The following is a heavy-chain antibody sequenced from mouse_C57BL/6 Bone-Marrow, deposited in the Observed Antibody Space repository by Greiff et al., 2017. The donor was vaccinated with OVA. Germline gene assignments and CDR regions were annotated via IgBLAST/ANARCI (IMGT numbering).Heavy chain of an antibody. D-gene: IGHD4-1*01. J-gene: IGHJ1*03. V-gene: IGHV1-81*01. Sequence: VQLQESGAELARPGASVKLSCKASGYTFTSYGISWVKQRTGQGLEWIGMIHPNSGSTNYNEKFKSKATLTVDKSSSTAYMQLSSLTSEDSAVYYCANPNWDGYFDVWGTGTTVTVSS. CDR1: GYTFTSYG. CDR3: ANPNWDGYFDV. CDR2: IHPNSGST.